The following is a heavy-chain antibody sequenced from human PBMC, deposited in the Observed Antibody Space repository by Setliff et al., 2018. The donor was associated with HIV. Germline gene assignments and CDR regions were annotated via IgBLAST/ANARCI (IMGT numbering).Heavy chain of an antibody. CDR3: ARQGNIVVVTSFDY. D-gene: IGHD2-21*02. Sequence: PSETLSLTCTVPGGSISTSNYYWGWVRQPPGKGLEWVGNVDYTGSTYYNPSLKSRVTISVDTSKNQFSLRLNSMTAADTAVYYCARQGNIVVVTSFDYWGQGTLVTVSS. CDR2: VDYTGST. J-gene: IGHJ4*02. CDR1: GGSISTSNYY. V-gene: IGHV4-39*07.